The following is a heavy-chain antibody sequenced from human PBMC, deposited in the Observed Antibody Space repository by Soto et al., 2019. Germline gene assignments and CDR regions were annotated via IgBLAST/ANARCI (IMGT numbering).Heavy chain of an antibody. CDR3: AKDQGLGIPGGYDAFDI. V-gene: IGHV3-23*01. CDR2: ISGSGGST. Sequence: EVQLLESGGGLVQPGGSLRLSCAASGFTFSSYAMSWVRQAPGKGLEWVSAISGSGGSTYYADSVKGRFTISRNNSKNTLYLQMNNLRAEDTALYYCAKDQGLGIPGGYDAFDIWGQGTMVTVSS. D-gene: IGHD7-27*01. CDR1: GFTFSSYA. J-gene: IGHJ3*02.